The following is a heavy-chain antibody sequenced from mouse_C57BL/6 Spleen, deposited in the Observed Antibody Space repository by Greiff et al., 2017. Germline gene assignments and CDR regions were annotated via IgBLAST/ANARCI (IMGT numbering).Heavy chain of an antibody. D-gene: IGHD4-1*02. V-gene: IGHV3-6*01. CDR1: GYSITSGYY. CDR2: ISYDGSN. J-gene: IGHJ4*01. CDR3: ARGPTGTDAMDY. Sequence: EVQLVESGPGLVKPSQSLSLTCSVTGYSITSGYYWNWIRQFPGNKLEWMGYISYDGSNNYNPSLKNRISITRDTSKNQFFLKLNSVTTEDTATYYCARGPTGTDAMDYWGQGTSVTVSS.